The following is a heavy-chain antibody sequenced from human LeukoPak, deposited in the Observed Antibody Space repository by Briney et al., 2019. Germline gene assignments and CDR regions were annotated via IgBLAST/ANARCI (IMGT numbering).Heavy chain of an antibody. Sequence: PSETLSLTCSVSGGSISSDYWSWIRQPPRKGLEWIGYIYYTGTTNYNSSLKSRVTISVDRSKHLFSLKLSSVIAADTAVYYCARGPYYYLDVWGKGTTVTVSS. J-gene: IGHJ6*03. V-gene: IGHV4-59*01. CDR3: ARGPYYYLDV. CDR2: IYYTGTT. CDR1: GGSISSDY.